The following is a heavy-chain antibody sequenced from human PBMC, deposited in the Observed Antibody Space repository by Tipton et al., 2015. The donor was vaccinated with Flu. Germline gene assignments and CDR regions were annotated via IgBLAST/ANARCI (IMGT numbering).Heavy chain of an antibody. CDR2: IYHSGST. J-gene: IGHJ4*02. Sequence: TLSLTCAVSDGSISSTNWWTWVRQPPGKGLEWIGEIYHSGSTHYNPSLKSRVTISVDKSKNQFSLKLSSVTAADTAVYYCASHPATPRVAAGGTDYWGQGTLVSVSS. CDR1: DGSISSTNW. CDR3: ASHPATPRVAAGGTDY. V-gene: IGHV4-4*02. D-gene: IGHD6-13*01.